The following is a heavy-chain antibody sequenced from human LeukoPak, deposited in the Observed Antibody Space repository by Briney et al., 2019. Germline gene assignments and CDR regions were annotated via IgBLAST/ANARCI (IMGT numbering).Heavy chain of an antibody. CDR3: ARGDSSGWTPFDY. CDR1: GGTFSSYA. Sequence: ASVKVSCKASGGTFSSYAISWVRQAPGQGLEWMGWMNPNSANTGYAQKFQGRVTMTRNTSVSTAYMELSSLRSEDTAVYYCARGDSSGWTPFDYWGQGTLVTVSS. D-gene: IGHD6-19*01. V-gene: IGHV1-8*02. J-gene: IGHJ4*02. CDR2: MNPNSANT.